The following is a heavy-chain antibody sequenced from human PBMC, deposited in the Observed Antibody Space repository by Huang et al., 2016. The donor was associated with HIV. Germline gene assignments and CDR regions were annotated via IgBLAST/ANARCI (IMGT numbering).Heavy chain of an antibody. D-gene: IGHD3-22*01. V-gene: IGHV1-69*13. CDR1: GGTFSNYA. CDR3: ARQLYDNTGYLMGARLHD. Sequence: QVQLVQSGAEVKKVGSSVKVSCKASGGTFSNYAISWVRLAPGHGLGWMGGIIPSFGTANFEQKFQGRVTMTADGSTSTAYLELSSLRSEDTAVYFCARQLYDNTGYLMGARLHDWGQGTLVTVSS. J-gene: IGHJ4*02. CDR2: IIPSFGTA.